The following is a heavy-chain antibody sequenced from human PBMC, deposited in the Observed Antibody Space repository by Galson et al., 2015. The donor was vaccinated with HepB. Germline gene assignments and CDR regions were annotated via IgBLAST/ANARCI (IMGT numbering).Heavy chain of an antibody. J-gene: IGHJ4*02. CDR3: ARVSNEWLRAYTYTYPKFVSFDY. D-gene: IGHD5-12*01. Sequence: SLRLSCAASGFTFTTSWMSWVRQAPGKGLEWVATIKQDGSQKFYVDSVKGRFTISRDNAKDAVFLQMSSLRAADTAVYYCARVSNEWLRAYTYTYPKFVSFDYWGQGILVTVSS. V-gene: IGHV3-7*03. CDR1: GFTFTTSW. CDR2: IKQDGSQK.